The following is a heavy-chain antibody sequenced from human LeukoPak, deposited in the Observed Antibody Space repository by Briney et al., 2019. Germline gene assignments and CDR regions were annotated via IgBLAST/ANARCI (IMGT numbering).Heavy chain of an antibody. J-gene: IGHJ6*02. Sequence: GGSLRLSCAASGFTFSSYAMSWVRQAPGKGLEWVSAISGSGGSTYYADSVKGRFTISRDNSKNTLYLQMNSLRVEDTAVYYYARERAATSGMDVWGQGTTVTVSS. D-gene: IGHD5-12*01. V-gene: IGHV3-23*01. CDR3: ARERAATSGMDV. CDR2: ISGSGGST. CDR1: GFTFSSYA.